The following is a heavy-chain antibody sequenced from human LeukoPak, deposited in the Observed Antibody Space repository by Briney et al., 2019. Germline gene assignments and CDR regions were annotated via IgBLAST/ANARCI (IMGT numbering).Heavy chain of an antibody. J-gene: IGHJ6*02. D-gene: IGHD3-10*01. CDR2: IYSGGST. V-gene: IGHV3-53*01. CDR3: ASLSIGSPFNGMDV. CDR1: GFTVSSNY. Sequence: GGSLRLSCAASGFTVSSNYMSWVRQAPGKGLEWVSVIYSGGSTCYADSVKGRFTISRDNSKNTLYLQMNSLRAEDTAVYYCASLSIGSPFNGMDVWGQGTTVTVSS.